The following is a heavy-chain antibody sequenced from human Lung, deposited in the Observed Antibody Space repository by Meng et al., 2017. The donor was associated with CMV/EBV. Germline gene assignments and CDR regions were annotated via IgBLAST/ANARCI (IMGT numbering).Heavy chain of an antibody. CDR2: ISSSSSYI. J-gene: IGHJ6*02. V-gene: IGHV3-21*01. Sequence: ESXKISXAASGFTFSSYSMNWVRQAPGKGLEWVSSISSSSSYIYYADSVKGRFTISRDNAKNSPYLQMNSLRAEETAVYYCARDSSSSYYYYGMDVWGQGXTVTVSS. CDR3: ARDSSSSYYYYGMDV. D-gene: IGHD6-6*01. CDR1: GFTFSSYS.